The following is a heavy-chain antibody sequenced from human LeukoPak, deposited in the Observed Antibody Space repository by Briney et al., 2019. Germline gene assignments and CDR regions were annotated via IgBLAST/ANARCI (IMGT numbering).Heavy chain of an antibody. V-gene: IGHV3-74*01. CDR3: ARDSSYGYDY. CDR2: IKSDGTYT. D-gene: IGHD5-18*01. CDR1: GFTFSSYG. J-gene: IGHJ4*02. Sequence: GGSLRLSCAAPGFTFSSYGMHWVRQAPGKGLVWVSRIKSDGTYTTYADSVKGRFTISRDNAKNTLYLQMNSLRAEDTAVYYCARDSSYGYDYWGQGTLVTVSS.